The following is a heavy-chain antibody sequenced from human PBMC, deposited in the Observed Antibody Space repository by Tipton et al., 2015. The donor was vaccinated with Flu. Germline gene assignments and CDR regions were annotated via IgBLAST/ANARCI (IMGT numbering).Heavy chain of an antibody. J-gene: IGHJ3*02. CDR2: VNYGGGT. D-gene: IGHD6-13*01. V-gene: IGHV4-39*07. CDR1: GGSIRSNNYN. CDR3: ARGGRAPLRSSWSNAFDI. Sequence: TLSLTCNVSGGSIRSNNYNWGWLRQPPGKGLEWIGRVNYGGGTSYNPSLKSRVTISVDTSKNQFSLKLSSVTAADTAVYYCARGGRAPLRSSWSNAFDIWGHGTMVTVSS.